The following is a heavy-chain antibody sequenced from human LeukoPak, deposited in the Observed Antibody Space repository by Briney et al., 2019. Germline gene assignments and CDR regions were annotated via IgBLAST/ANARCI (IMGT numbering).Heavy chain of an antibody. Sequence: ASVKVSCKASGYTFTSYYMHWVRQAPGQGLEWMGIINPSGGSTSYAQKFQGRVTMTRDMSTSTVYMELSSLRSEDTAVYYCARTVDYYGSGPGMDVWGKGTTVTVSS. CDR3: ARTVDYYGSGPGMDV. J-gene: IGHJ6*04. V-gene: IGHV1-46*01. CDR1: GYTFTSYY. D-gene: IGHD3-10*01. CDR2: INPSGGST.